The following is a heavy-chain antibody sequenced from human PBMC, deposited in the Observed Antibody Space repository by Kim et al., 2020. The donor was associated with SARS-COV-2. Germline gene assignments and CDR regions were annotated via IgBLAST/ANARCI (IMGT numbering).Heavy chain of an antibody. D-gene: IGHD3-22*01. Sequence: ASVKVSCKASGYTFTSYGISWVRQAPGQGLEWMGCISAYNGNTNYAQKLQGRVTMTTDTSTSTAYMELRSLRSDDTAVYYCARAPQDYYDSSGYYYNAFDIWGQGTMVTVSS. CDR2: ISAYNGNT. V-gene: IGHV1-18*01. CDR3: ARAPQDYYDSSGYYYNAFDI. CDR1: GYTFTSYG. J-gene: IGHJ3*02.